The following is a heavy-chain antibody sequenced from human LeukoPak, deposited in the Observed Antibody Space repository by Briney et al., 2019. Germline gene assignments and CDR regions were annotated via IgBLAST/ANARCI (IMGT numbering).Heavy chain of an antibody. CDR3: ARDDCSSTSCSFDY. Sequence: GGSLRLSCAASGFTFSGYEMNWVRQAPGKGLEWVSYISSSGSTIYYADSVKGRFTISRDNAKNSLYLQMNSLRAEDTAVYYCARDDCSSTSCSFDYWGQGTLVTVSS. CDR2: ISSSGSTI. J-gene: IGHJ4*02. CDR1: GFTFSGYE. V-gene: IGHV3-48*03. D-gene: IGHD2-2*01.